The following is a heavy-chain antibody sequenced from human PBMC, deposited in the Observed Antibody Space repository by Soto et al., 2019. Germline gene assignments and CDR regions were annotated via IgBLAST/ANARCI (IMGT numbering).Heavy chain of an antibody. CDR3: AKVPPRWSSSWYWD. CDR2: ISGSGGST. J-gene: IGHJ4*02. Sequence: GGSLRLSCSASGFTFSSYVMSWVRQAPGKGPEWVSAISGSGGSTYYADSVKGRFTISRDNPKNPLYLQMNSLRAEATAVYYCAKVPPRWSSSWYWDWGKGTLVTVSS. CDR1: GFTFSSYV. D-gene: IGHD6-13*01. V-gene: IGHV3-23*01.